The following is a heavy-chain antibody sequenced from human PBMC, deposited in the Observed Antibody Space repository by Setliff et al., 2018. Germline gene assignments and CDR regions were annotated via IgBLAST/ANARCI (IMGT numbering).Heavy chain of an antibody. CDR1: GFTSNMYG. CDR3: ARRGGTAGARAFDI. J-gene: IGHJ3*02. V-gene: IGHV3-30*12. Sequence: GGSLRLSCAASGFTSNMYGVHWVRQAPGRGLEWVAYVRHDGSNENYAGSVKGRFTISRDNAKNTLYLQMNSLRAEDAAIYYCARRGGTAGARAFDIWGQGTMVTVSS. CDR2: VRHDGSNE. D-gene: IGHD2-8*02.